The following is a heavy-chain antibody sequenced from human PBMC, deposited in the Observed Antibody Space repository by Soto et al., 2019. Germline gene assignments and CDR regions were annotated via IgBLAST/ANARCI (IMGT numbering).Heavy chain of an antibody. CDR1: GYTFASYG. CDR3: AREETDTAYDAFDI. CDR2: ISAYNGNT. D-gene: IGHD3-9*01. Sequence: GASAKVSCKASGYTFASYGMSWVRQDPGQRLEWMGWISAYNGNTKYSQKFEGRVTITRDTSASTAYMELSSLRSEDTAVYYCAREETDTAYDAFDIWGQGTMVTVSS. J-gene: IGHJ3*02. V-gene: IGHV1-18*01.